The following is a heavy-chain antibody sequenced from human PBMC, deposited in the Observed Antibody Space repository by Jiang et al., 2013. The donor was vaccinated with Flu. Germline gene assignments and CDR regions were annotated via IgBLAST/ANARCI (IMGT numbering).Heavy chain of an antibody. Sequence: GAEVKKPGSSVKVSCKASGGTFSSYAISWVRQAPGQGLEWMGGIIPIFGTANYAQKFQGRVTITADESTSTAYMELSSLRSEDTAVYYCARGGGMEVRGFDYYYMDVWGKGTTVTVSS. CDR3: ARGGGMEVRGFDYYYMDV. CDR2: IIPIFGTA. J-gene: IGHJ6*03. D-gene: IGHD3-10*01. V-gene: IGHV1-69*01. CDR1: GGTFSSYA.